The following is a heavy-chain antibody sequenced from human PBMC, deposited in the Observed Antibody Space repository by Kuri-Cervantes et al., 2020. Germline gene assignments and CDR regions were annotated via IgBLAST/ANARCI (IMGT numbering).Heavy chain of an antibody. Sequence: ASVKVSCKASGYTFTSYGISWVRQAPGQGLEWMGWISAYNGDTNYAQKLQGRVTMTTDTSTSTAYMELSSLRSEDTAVYYCAGRGYSYGPIDYWGQGTLVTVSS. D-gene: IGHD5-18*01. V-gene: IGHV1-18*01. CDR1: GYTFTSYG. J-gene: IGHJ4*02. CDR3: AGRGYSYGPIDY. CDR2: ISAYNGDT.